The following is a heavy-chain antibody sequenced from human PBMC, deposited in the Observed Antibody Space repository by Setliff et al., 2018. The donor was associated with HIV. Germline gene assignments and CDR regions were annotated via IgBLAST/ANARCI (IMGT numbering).Heavy chain of an antibody. CDR1: GGRFSNYG. V-gene: IGHV1-69*13. Sequence: SVKVSCKASGGRFSNYGISWVRQAPGQGLEWMGGIIPIFGTTNYAQMFQGRVAMTADESTSTAYMELSSLRSEDTAVYYCARAVVPTYYDVVTGYVYYMDVWGKGTTVTVSS. CDR2: IIPIFGTT. CDR3: ARAVVPTYYDVVTGYVYYMDV. D-gene: IGHD3-9*01. J-gene: IGHJ6*03.